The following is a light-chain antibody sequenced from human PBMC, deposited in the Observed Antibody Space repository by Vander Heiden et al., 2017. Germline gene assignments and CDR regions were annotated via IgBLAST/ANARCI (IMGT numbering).Light chain of an antibody. J-gene: IGKJ3*01. Sequence: DIQMTQYPSTLSASVGDRVVITCRASQDISNWLAWFQQKPGKAPRLLVYKASNLQSGVPSRFSGSGSGTDFTLTISSLQPDDFATYYCQQENGYPLTFGHGTNVDL. CDR2: KAS. CDR3: QQENGYPLT. V-gene: IGKV1-5*03. CDR1: QDISNW.